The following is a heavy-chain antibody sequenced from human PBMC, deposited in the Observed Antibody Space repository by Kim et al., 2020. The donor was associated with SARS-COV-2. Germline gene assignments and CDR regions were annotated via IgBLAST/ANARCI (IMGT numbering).Heavy chain of an antibody. V-gene: IGHV3-21*01. D-gene: IGHD1-26*01. J-gene: IGHJ4*02. CDR2: SYI. Sequence: SYIYYADSVNGRFTVSRDNAKNSLYLQMNNLRAEDTSVYYCAREWVLFDYCGQGTLFIVSS. CDR3: AREWVLFDY.